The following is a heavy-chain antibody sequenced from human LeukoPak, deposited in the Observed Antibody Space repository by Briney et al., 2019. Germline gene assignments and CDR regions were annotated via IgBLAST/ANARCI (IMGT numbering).Heavy chain of an antibody. CDR3: ARDLFGDDYNLNYFDY. Sequence: SETLSLTCTVSGGSISSSSYYWGWIRQPPGKGLEWIGSIYYSGSTYYNPSLKGRVTISLDTSKNHFSLKVSSVTAADTAVYYCARDLFGDDYNLNYFDYWGQGTLVTVSS. CDR1: GGSISSSSYY. J-gene: IGHJ4*02. V-gene: IGHV4-39*07. D-gene: IGHD5-24*01. CDR2: IYYSGST.